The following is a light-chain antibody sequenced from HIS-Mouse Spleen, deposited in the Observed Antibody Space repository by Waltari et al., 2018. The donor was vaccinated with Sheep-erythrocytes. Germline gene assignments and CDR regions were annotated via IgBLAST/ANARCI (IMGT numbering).Light chain of an antibody. Sequence: MQLTQSPSSLAASVGYGVTITCRASQGISSALAWYQQKPGKAPKLLIYDASSLESGVPSRFSGSGSGTDFTLTISSLQPEDFATYYCQQFNNYPRTFGQGTKVEIK. CDR1: QGISSA. CDR3: QQFNNYPRT. CDR2: DAS. J-gene: IGKJ1*01. V-gene: IGKV1D-13*01.